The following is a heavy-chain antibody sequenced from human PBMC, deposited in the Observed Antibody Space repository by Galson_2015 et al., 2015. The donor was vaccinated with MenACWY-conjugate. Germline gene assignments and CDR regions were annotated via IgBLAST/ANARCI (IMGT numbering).Heavy chain of an antibody. CDR2: ISTSGGRT. D-gene: IGHD3-3*01. CDR3: AKASFGVTIGEVFAFDS. J-gene: IGHJ3*01. CDR1: GFTFSTFG. Sequence: SLRLSCAASGFTFSTFGMSWVRQAPGKGLEWVSAISTSGGRTYYADSVRGRFTISRDNADNILYLQMNSLRVADTAVYYCAKASFGVTIGEVFAFDSWGQGTMITGSS. V-gene: IGHV3-23*01.